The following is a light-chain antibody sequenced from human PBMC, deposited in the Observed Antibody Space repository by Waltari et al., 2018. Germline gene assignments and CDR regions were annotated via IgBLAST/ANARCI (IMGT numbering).Light chain of an antibody. CDR1: TAHSTTV. J-gene: IGLJ3*02. V-gene: IGLV4-69*01. Sequence: QLVLTQSPSAPASLGASVKLTCPLSTAHSTTVLAWHQHQPEKGPRFLMKVNSYGSQSKGDKIPDRFSGSSSGAEHYLTISSLQSEDEADYYCQTGGHGTWVFGGGTKLTVL. CDR2: VNSYGSQ. CDR3: QTGGHGTWV.